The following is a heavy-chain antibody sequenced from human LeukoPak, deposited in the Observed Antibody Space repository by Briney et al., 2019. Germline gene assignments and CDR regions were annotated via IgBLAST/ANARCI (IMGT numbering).Heavy chain of an antibody. CDR2: ISAYNGNT. CDR3: ARDSWELRNHNWFDP. V-gene: IGHV1-18*01. D-gene: IGHD1-26*01. J-gene: IGHJ5*02. Sequence: ASVKVSCKASGYTFTSYGISWVRQAPGQGLEWIGWISAYNGNTNYAQKHQGRVTMTTDTSTSTAYMELRSLRSDDTAVYYCARDSWELRNHNWFDPWGQGTLVTVSS. CDR1: GYTFTSYG.